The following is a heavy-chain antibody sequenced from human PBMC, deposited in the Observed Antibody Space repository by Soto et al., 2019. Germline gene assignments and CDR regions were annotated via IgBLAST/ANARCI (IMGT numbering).Heavy chain of an antibody. D-gene: IGHD7-27*01. J-gene: IGHJ5*02. Sequence: SETLSLTCTVSGGSISSSSYYWGWIRQPPGKGLEWIGSIYYSGSTYYNPSLKSRVTISVDTSKNQFSLKLSPVTAADTAVYYCASAGEGWFDPWGQGTLVTVSS. CDR1: GGSISSSSYY. V-gene: IGHV4-39*01. CDR2: IYYSGST. CDR3: ASAGEGWFDP.